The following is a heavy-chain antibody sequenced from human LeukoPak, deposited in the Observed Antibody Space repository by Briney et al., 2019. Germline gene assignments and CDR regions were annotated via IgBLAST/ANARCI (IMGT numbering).Heavy chain of an antibody. V-gene: IGHV1-18*01. D-gene: IGHD3-10*01. CDR3: ATVGAPSRNRYYYGSGPFDP. J-gene: IGHJ5*02. CDR2: ISAYNGNT. CDR1: GYTFTTYG. Sequence: ASVKVSCTASGYTFTTYGFSWVRQAPGQGLEWMGWISAYNGNTNYAQKLQGRVTMTTDTSTSTAYMELRSLRSEDTAVYYCATVGAPSRNRYYYGSGPFDPWGQGTLVTVSS.